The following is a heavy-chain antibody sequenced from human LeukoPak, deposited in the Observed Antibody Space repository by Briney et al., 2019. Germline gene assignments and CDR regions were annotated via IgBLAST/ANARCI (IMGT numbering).Heavy chain of an antibody. V-gene: IGHV3-30*04. CDR1: GFTFSSYA. Sequence: GGSLRLSCAASGFTFSSYAMHWVRQAPGKGLEWVAVISYDGSNKYYADSVKGRFTISRDNSKNTLYLQMNGLRAEDTAVYYCARLVATICYWGQGTLVTVSS. CDR2: ISYDGSNK. J-gene: IGHJ4*02. CDR3: ARLVATICY. D-gene: IGHD5-24*01.